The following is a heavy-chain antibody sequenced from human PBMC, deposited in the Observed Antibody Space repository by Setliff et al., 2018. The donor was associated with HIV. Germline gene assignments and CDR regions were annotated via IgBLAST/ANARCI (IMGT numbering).Heavy chain of an antibody. J-gene: IGHJ3*02. D-gene: IGHD3-3*01. CDR2: MYFSGNA. CDR1: GYSISSGYY. V-gene: IGHV4-38-2*02. Sequence: SETLSLTCTVSGYSISSGYYWGWIRQPPGKGLEWIGTMYFSGNARNSPSLKSRVTISVDTSKNQFSLKLSSVTAADTAVYYCARAFLYYNFWSGYLGQYQNDAFDIWGQGTMVTVSS. CDR3: ARAFLYYNFWSGYLGQYQNDAFDI.